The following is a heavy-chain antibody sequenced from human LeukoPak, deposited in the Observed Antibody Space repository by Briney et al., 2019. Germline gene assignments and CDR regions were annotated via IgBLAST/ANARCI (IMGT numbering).Heavy chain of an antibody. CDR2: ISSSSSYI. V-gene: IGHV3-21*01. CDR1: GFTFSSYS. Sequence: PGGSLRHSCAASGFTFSSYSMNWVRQAPGKGLEWVSSISSSSSYIYYADSVKGRFTISRDNAKNSLYLQMNSLRAEDTAVYYCAVGGITYYYGSGSSYFDYWGQGTLVTVSS. D-gene: IGHD3-10*01. CDR3: AVGGITYYYGSGSSYFDY. J-gene: IGHJ4*02.